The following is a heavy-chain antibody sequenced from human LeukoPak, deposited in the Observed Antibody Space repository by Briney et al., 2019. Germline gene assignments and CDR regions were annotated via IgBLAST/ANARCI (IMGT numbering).Heavy chain of an antibody. V-gene: IGHV3-11*06. Sequence: PGGSLRLSCAASGFTFSDYYMSWIRQAPGKGLEWVSYISSSSSYTNYADSVKGRFTISRDNAKNSLYLQMNSLRAEDTAVYYCARALVWFGVYGMDVWGKGNTVTVSS. CDR2: ISSSSSYT. J-gene: IGHJ6*04. D-gene: IGHD3-10*01. CDR3: ARALVWFGVYGMDV. CDR1: GFTFSDYY.